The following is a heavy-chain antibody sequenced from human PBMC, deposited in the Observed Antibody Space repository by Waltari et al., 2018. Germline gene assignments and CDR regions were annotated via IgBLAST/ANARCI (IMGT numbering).Heavy chain of an antibody. V-gene: IGHV1-24*01. Sequence: QVQLIQSGAEVRKPGASVKVPGKVSGPPLSELSLPGVRQGPGKGLEWLGGFDPERGETLYAQTFQGKVTLTEDTSITTAYMEVSSLRSDDTAVYFCAAGPGPAGFYFYYYLHVWGKGTTVTVAS. CDR2: FDPERGET. CDR3: AAGPGPAGFYFYYYLHV. J-gene: IGHJ6*03. D-gene: IGHD6-13*01. CDR1: GPPLSELS.